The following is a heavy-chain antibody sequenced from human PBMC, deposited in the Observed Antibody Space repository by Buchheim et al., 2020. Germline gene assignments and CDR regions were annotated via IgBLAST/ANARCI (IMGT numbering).Heavy chain of an antibody. CDR3: ARVVQQLVLTSIGAQEYYFDY. Sequence: QVQLQESGPGLVKPSGTLSLTCAVSGGSISSSNWWSWVRQPPGKGLEWIGEIYHSGSTNYNPSLKSRLTISVDKSKNQFFLKLSSVTAADTAVYYCARVVQQLVLTSIGAQEYYFDYWGQGTL. CDR1: GGSISSSNW. V-gene: IGHV4-4*02. J-gene: IGHJ4*02. D-gene: IGHD6-13*01. CDR2: IYHSGST.